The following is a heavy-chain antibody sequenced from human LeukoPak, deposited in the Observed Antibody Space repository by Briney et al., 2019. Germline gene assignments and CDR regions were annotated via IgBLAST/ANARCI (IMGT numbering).Heavy chain of an antibody. CDR1: GFTVGNNR. CDR3: VRERFGAYVEN. J-gene: IGHJ4*02. CDR2: VYGGGNT. Sequence: GGSLRLSCAASGFTVGNNRMSWVRQAPGKGLEWVSTVYGGGNTAYADSVKGRFTISRDTSKNTLLLQMNSLRAEDTAVYFCVRERFGAYVENWGQGALVTVSS. V-gene: IGHV3-53*01. D-gene: IGHD3-10*01.